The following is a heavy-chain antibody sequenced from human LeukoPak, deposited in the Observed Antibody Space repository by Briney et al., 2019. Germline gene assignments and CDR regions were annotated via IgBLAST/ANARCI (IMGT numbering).Heavy chain of an antibody. CDR2: ISSSSSYI. D-gene: IGHD3-10*01. V-gene: IGHV3-21*01. CDR3: ASDPVGFGSF. CDR1: GFTFSSYS. J-gene: IGHJ4*02. Sequence: GGSLRLSCAASGFTFSSYSMKWVRQAPGKGLEWVSSISSSSSYIYYADSVKGRFTISRDNAKNSLYLQMNSLRAEDTAVYYCASDPVGFGSFWDQGTLVTVSS.